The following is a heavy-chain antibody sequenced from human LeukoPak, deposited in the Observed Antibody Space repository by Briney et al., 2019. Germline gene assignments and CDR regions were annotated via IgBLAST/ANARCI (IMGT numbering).Heavy chain of an antibody. Sequence: GGSLRLSCKVSGFTVSTNSWSWVRQAPGKGLEWVSFISSGGNTDHSDSVKGRFTISRDNSKNTLYLQMNSLRAEDTAVYYCAKDLVIHYGSGSYWGIDYWGQGTLVTVSS. J-gene: IGHJ4*02. D-gene: IGHD3-10*01. CDR1: GFTVSTNS. CDR3: AKDLVIHYGSGSYWGIDY. CDR2: ISSGGNT. V-gene: IGHV3-53*01.